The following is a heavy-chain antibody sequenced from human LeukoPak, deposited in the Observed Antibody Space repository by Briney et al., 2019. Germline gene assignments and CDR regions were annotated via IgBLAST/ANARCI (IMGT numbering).Heavy chain of an antibody. CDR3: AGYSSGYSSFDY. D-gene: IGHD3-22*01. V-gene: IGHV4-61*02. J-gene: IGHJ4*02. CDR1: GGSISSGSYY. Sequence: PSETLSLTCTVSGGSISSGSYYWSWIRQPAGKGLEWIGRIYTSGSTNYNPSLKSRVTISVDTSKNQFSLKLSSVTAADTAVYYCAGYSSGYSSFDYWGQGTLVTVSS. CDR2: IYTSGST.